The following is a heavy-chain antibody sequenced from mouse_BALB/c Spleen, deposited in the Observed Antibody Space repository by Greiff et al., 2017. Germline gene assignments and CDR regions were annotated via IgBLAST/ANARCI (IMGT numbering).Heavy chain of an antibody. J-gene: IGHJ4*01. D-gene: IGHD3-1*01. CDR2: ISNLAYSI. V-gene: IGHV5-15*02. CDR3: ARRGYPFYAMDY. Sequence: EVKLMESGGGLVQPGGSRKLSCAASGFTFSDYGMAWVRQAPGKGPEWVAFISNLAYSIYYADTVTGRFTISRENAKNTLYLEMSSLRSEDTAMYYCARRGYPFYAMDYWGQGTSVTVSS. CDR1: GFTFSDYG.